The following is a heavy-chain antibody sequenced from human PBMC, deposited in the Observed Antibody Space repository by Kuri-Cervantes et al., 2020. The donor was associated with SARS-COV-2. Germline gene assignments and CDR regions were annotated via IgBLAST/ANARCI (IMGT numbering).Heavy chain of an antibody. D-gene: IGHD3-10*01. CDR2: IYYSGST. V-gene: IGHV4-59*01. Sequence: SETLSLTCTVSGGSISSYYWSWIRQPPGKGLEWIGYIYYSGSTNYNPSLKSRVTISVDTSKNQFSLKLSSVTAADTAVYYCARGAVVRGPKYYFDYWGQGTRVTCYS. CDR3: ARGAVVRGPKYYFDY. J-gene: IGHJ4*02. CDR1: GGSISSYY.